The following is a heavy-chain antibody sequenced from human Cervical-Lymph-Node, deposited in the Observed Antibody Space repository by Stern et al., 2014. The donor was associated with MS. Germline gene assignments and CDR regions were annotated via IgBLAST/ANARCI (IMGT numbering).Heavy chain of an antibody. J-gene: IGHJ6*02. CDR2: IIPIFGTA. D-gene: IGHD1-26*01. CDR3: ARGELKEGLVRGMDV. CDR1: GGTFSSYA. V-gene: IGHV1-69*01. Sequence: MQLVESGAEVKKPGSSVKVSCKASGGTFSSYAISWVRQAPGQGLEWMGGIIPIFGTANDAQKFQGRITITADESTSTAYMELSSLRSEDTAGYYCARGELKEGLVRGMDVWGQGTTVTVSS.